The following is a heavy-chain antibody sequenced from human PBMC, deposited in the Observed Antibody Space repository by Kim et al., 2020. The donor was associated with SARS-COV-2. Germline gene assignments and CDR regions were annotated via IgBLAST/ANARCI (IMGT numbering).Heavy chain of an antibody. V-gene: IGHV4-39*01. CDR3: ARLGYGSGPRGWFDP. D-gene: IGHD3-10*01. Sequence: PALKSRVTISVDTSKNQFSLKLNSVTAADTAVYYCARLGYGSGPRGWFDPWGQGTLVTVSS. J-gene: IGHJ5*02.